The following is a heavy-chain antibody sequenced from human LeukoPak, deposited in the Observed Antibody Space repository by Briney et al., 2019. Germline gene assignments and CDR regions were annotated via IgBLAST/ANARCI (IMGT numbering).Heavy chain of an antibody. V-gene: IGHV3-23*01. Sequence: GGSLRLSCAASGFTFSSYSMTWVRQAPGKGLEWVSGIDISGAYTYYADSVRGRFTISRDNPKNTLFLQMNSLRAEDTAIYYCAKAHCGGGSCYPYYLDYWGQGTLVTVYS. CDR1: GFTFSSYS. J-gene: IGHJ4*02. CDR2: IDISGAYT. D-gene: IGHD2-15*01. CDR3: AKAHCGGGSCYPYYLDY.